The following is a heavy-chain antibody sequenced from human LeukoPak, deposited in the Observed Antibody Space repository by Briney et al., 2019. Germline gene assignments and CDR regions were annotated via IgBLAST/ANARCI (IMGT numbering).Heavy chain of an antibody. Sequence: PGGSLRLSCAASGFTFSSYSMNWVRQAPGKGLEWVAVISYDGSNKYYADSVKGRFTISRDNSKNTLYLQMNSLRAEDTAVYYCAGRSYFDYWGQGTLVTVSS. CDR3: AGRSYFDY. CDR1: GFTFSSYS. V-gene: IGHV3-30*03. J-gene: IGHJ4*02. CDR2: ISYDGSNK.